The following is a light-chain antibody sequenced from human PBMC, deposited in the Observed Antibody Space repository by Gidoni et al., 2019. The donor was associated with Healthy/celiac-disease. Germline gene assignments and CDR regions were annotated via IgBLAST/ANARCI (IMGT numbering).Light chain of an antibody. J-gene: IGKJ1*01. CDR1: QSVLYRSNNKNY. CDR3: QQYYSTPWT. Sequence: DIVMTQSPDSLAVSLGARATINCKSSQSVLYRSNNKNYLAWYQQKPGQPPKLLIYWASTRESGVPDRFSGSGSGTDFTLTISSLQAEDVAFYYCQQYYSTPWTFXXXTKVEIK. CDR2: WAS. V-gene: IGKV4-1*01.